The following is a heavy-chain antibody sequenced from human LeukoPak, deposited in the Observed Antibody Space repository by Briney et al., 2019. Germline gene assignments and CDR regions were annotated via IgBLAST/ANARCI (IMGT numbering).Heavy chain of an antibody. CDR1: GGTFSSYA. CDR2: IIPIFGTA. Sequence: SVKVSCKASGGTFSSYAISWVRQAPGQGLEWMGGIIPIFGTANYAQKFQGRVTITADKSTSTAYMELSSLRSEDTAVYYCARNMVRGVIYDAFDIWGQGTMVTVSS. V-gene: IGHV1-69*06. J-gene: IGHJ3*02. D-gene: IGHD3-10*01. CDR3: ARNMVRGVIYDAFDI.